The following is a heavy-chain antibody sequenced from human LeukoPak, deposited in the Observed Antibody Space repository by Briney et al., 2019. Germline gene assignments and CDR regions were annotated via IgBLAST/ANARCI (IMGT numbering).Heavy chain of an antibody. CDR2: INHSGST. D-gene: IGHD3-10*01. Sequence: SETLSLTCAVYGGSFSDYYWSWIRQPPGKGLEWIGEINHSGSTNYNPSLKSRLTISLDTSKNQFSLKVSSVTAADTAVYYCARDEGYYGSGSYRPFDYWGQGTLVTVSS. J-gene: IGHJ4*02. CDR1: GGSFSDYY. V-gene: IGHV4-34*01. CDR3: ARDEGYYGSGSYRPFDY.